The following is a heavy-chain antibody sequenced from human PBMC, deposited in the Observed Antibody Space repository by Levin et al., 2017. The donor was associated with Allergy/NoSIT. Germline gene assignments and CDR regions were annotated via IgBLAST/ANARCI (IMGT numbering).Heavy chain of an antibody. D-gene: IGHD6-19*01. CDR2: ISSDGRKK. Sequence: PGGSLRLSCAASGFTFSSYGMHWVRQAPGKGLEWVAVISSDGRKKFYADSVKGRFTISRDNSKNTQDLQMNSLRAEDTAVYYCAKDVYGSGWYPLGNDAFEMWGQGTKVSVSS. V-gene: IGHV3-30*18. CDR1: GFTFSSYG. J-gene: IGHJ3*02. CDR3: AKDVYGSGWYPLGNDAFEM.